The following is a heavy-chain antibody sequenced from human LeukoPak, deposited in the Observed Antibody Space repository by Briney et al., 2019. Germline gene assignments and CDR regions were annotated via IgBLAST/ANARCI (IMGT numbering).Heavy chain of an antibody. CDR1: GFTFSSYA. CDR3: ARVDSRGWFGMDV. CDR2: ISYDGSNK. Sequence: GGSLRLSCAASGFTFSSYAMHWVRQAPGKGLEWVAVISYDGSNKYYADSVKGRFTISRDNSKNTLYLQMNSLRAEDTAVYYCARVDSRGWFGMDVWGQGTTVTVSS. V-gene: IGHV3-30-3*01. D-gene: IGHD6-19*01. J-gene: IGHJ6*02.